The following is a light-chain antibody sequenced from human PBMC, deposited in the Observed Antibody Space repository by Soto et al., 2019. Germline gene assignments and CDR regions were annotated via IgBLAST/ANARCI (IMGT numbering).Light chain of an antibody. J-gene: IGKJ3*01. V-gene: IGKV3-20*01. CDR1: QSVSSSY. CDR2: AAS. Sequence: EIVLTQSPGTLSLSPGERATLSCRASQSVSSSYLAWYQHKPGQAPRLLIYAASSRATGIPDRFSGSGSGTDFTLTITRLEPDDFAFYYCQVYGSPFTFGPGTKVDIK. CDR3: QVYGSPFT.